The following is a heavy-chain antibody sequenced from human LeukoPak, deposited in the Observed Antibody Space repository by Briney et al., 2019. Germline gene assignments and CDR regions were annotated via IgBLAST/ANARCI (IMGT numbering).Heavy chain of an antibody. CDR3: ARDSLGTTAYSNPSNWFDP. V-gene: IGHV1-46*01. D-gene: IGHD4-11*01. J-gene: IGHJ5*02. Sequence: ASVKVSCKASGYTFTSYYMHWVRQAPGQGLEWMGIINPSGGSTSYAQKFQGRVTMTRDTSTSTVYMELSSLRSEDTAVYYCARDSLGTTAYSNPSNWFDPWGQGTLVTVSS. CDR2: INPSGGST. CDR1: GYTFTSYY.